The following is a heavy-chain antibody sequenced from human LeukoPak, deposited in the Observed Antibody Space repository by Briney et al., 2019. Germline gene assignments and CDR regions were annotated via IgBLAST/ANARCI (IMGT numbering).Heavy chain of an antibody. Sequence: SVKVSCKASGGTFSSYAISWVRRAPGQGLEWMGGIIPIFGTANYAQKFQGRVTITADESTSTAYMELSSLRSEDTAVYYCARAWGTPYYYDSSGPSGPFDYWGQGTLVTVSS. CDR1: GGTFSSYA. V-gene: IGHV1-69*13. J-gene: IGHJ4*02. D-gene: IGHD3-22*01. CDR2: IIPIFGTA. CDR3: ARAWGTPYYYDSSGPSGPFDY.